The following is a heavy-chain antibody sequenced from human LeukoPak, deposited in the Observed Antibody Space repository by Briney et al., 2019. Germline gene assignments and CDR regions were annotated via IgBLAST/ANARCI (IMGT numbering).Heavy chain of an antibody. J-gene: IGHJ4*02. CDR1: GFTFSNYA. CDR3: NSGGGYHSFDY. Sequence: AGASLRLSCAASGFTFSNYAMSWVRQAPGKGLEWVSSISSSSSYIYYADSVKGRFTISRDNVKNSLYLQMNSLRAEDTAVYYCNSGGGYHSFDYWGQGTLVTVSS. V-gene: IGHV3-21*01. CDR2: ISSSSSYI. D-gene: IGHD3-16*01.